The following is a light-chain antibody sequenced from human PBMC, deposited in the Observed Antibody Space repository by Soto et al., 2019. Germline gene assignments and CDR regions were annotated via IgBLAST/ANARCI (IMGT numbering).Light chain of an antibody. CDR2: DVS. CDR1: SSDVGGYNY. V-gene: IGLV2-14*03. CDR3: SSYTGCSTLHVV. Sequence: QSALTQPASVSGSPGQSITISCTGTSSDVGGYNYVSWYQHHPGKDPKLMIYDVSNRPSGVSNRFSGSKSGNTASLTISGRRAEDEADYYCSSYTGCSTLHVVFGGGTKLTVL. J-gene: IGLJ2*01.